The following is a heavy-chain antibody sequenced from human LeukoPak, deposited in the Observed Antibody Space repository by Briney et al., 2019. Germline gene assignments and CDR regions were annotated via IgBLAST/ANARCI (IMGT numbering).Heavy chain of an antibody. V-gene: IGHV3-23*01. CDR3: AKDNRVLFGGFIVNLLV. CDR2: ISGGGGST. Sequence: QPGGSLRLSCAASGFTFTTYAMRWVRQAPGKGLEWVSAISGGGGSTDYADSVKGRFTISRDNSKNTLYLQMNGLRAEDTAVYYCAKDNRVLFGGFIVNLLVWGQGTLVTVSP. J-gene: IGHJ4*02. CDR1: GFTFTTYA. D-gene: IGHD3-16*02.